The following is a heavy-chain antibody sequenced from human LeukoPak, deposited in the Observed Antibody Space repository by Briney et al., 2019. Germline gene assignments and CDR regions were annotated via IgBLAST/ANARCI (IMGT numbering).Heavy chain of an antibody. CDR3: TSLSGFYQSY. CDR1: GLTFSSYW. J-gene: IGHJ4*02. D-gene: IGHD3-22*01. V-gene: IGHV3-7*01. Sequence: GGSLRLSCVASGLTFSSYWMNWVRHVPGKGLECVASIKRDGSEGFYVDSVKARFTISRDNTKNSLFLDMNSLRVEDTAIYYCTSLSGFYQSYWGQGALVTVSS. CDR2: IKRDGSEG.